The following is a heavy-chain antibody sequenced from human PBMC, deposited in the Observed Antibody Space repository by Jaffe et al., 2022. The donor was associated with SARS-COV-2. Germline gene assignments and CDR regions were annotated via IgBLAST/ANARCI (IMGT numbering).Heavy chain of an antibody. V-gene: IGHV4-30-4*01. CDR3: ARDGGQLGQMSYYFDY. CDR2: IYYSGST. Sequence: QVQLQESGPRLVQPSLTLSLSCTVSGGSISSGDYYWTWIRQSPGKGLEWIGYIYYSGSTYYNPSLKSRVTISLDTSKNQFSLRLSSVTAADTAVYYCARDGGQLGQMSYYFDYWGQGTLVTVSS. D-gene: IGHD1-1*01. CDR1: GGSISSGDYY. J-gene: IGHJ4*02.